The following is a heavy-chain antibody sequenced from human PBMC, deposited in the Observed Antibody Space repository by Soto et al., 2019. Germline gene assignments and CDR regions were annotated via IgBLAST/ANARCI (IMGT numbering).Heavy chain of an antibody. CDR1: SGSIGTYF. D-gene: IGHD1-26*01. CDR3: ARGRGGTYDAFDI. Sequence: QVQLRESGPGLVKPSETLSLTCTVSSGSIGTYFWSWIRQPPGKGLEWIGYIYYSGTTNYNPSLKSRVTIFLDTSKIQFSLRLSSVTAADTAVYYCARGRGGTYDAFDIWGQGTLVTVSS. V-gene: IGHV4-59*01. J-gene: IGHJ3*02. CDR2: IYYSGTT.